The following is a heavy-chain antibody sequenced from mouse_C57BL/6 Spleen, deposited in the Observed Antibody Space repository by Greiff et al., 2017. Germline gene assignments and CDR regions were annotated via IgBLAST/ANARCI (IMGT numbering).Heavy chain of an antibody. Sequence: EVKLMESGPELVKPGASVKISWKASGYSFTDYNMNWVKQSNGKSLEWIGVINPNYGTTSYNQKFKGKATLTVDQSSSTAYMQLNSLTSEDSAVYYCARWGTTGYAMDYWGQGTSVTVSS. CDR3: ARWGTTGYAMDY. CDR1: GYSFTDYN. V-gene: IGHV1-39*01. CDR2: INPNYGTT. J-gene: IGHJ4*01. D-gene: IGHD1-1*01.